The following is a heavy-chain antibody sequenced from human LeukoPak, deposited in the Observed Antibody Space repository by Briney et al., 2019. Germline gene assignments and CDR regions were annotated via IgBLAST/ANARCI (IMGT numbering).Heavy chain of an antibody. V-gene: IGHV4-59*01. D-gene: IGHD4-23*01. CDR3: AKYGGYYFDY. J-gene: IGHJ4*02. CDR2: IHYSRST. Sequence: SETLSLTCTVSGGSINNYYWSWIRQPPGKGLEWIGYIHYSRSTNYNPSLKSRVTISVNTSKNQFSLKLSSVTAADTAAYYCAKYGGYYFDYWGQGTLVTVSS. CDR1: GGSINNYY.